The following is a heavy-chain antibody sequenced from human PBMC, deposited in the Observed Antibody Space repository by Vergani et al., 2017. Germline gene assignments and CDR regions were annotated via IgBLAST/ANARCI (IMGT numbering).Heavy chain of an antibody. V-gene: IGHV3-48*04. J-gene: IGHJ6*03. Sequence: EVQLVESGGGLVQPGGSLRLSCAASGFPFSSYSMNWVRQAPGKGLEWVSYISSSSSTIYYADSVKGRFTISRDNAKNSLYLQMNSLRAEDTAVYYCARDYCSGGSCYYMDVWGKGTTVTVSS. CDR3: ARDYCSGGSCYYMDV. D-gene: IGHD2-15*01. CDR1: GFPFSSYS. CDR2: ISSSSSTI.